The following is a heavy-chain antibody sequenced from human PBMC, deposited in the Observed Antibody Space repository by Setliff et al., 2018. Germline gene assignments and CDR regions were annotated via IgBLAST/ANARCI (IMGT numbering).Heavy chain of an antibody. CDR2: ISPDSIHI. V-gene: IGHV3-21*06. CDR3: ARDRYCSSASCYATQYNWFDP. Sequence: PGGSLRLSCAASGFSFRTFSMHWVRQAPGKGLEWVSSISPDSIHIYYADSVKGRFTISRDNARDSLYLHMNSLGAEDTAVYYCARDRYCSSASCYATQYNWFDPWGQGTLVTVSS. J-gene: IGHJ5*02. CDR1: GFSFRTFS. D-gene: IGHD2-2*01.